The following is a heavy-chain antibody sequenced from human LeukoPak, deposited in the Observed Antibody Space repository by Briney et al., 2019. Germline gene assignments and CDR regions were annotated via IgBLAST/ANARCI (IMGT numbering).Heavy chain of an antibody. Sequence: PGGSLRLSCAASGFTFSSYAMSWVRQAPGKGLEWVSSISSSSSYIYYADSVKGRFTISRDNAKNSLYLQMNSLRAEDTAVYYCARDRSITMVRGNYYYYGMDVWGQGTTVTVSS. CDR1: GFTFSSYA. V-gene: IGHV3-21*01. J-gene: IGHJ6*02. CDR2: ISSSSSYI. CDR3: ARDRSITMVRGNYYYYGMDV. D-gene: IGHD3-10*01.